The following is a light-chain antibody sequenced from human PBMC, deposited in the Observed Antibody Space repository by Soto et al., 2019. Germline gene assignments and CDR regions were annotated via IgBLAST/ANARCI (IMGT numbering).Light chain of an antibody. CDR1: QNLGSS. CDR2: GGS. J-gene: IGKJ2*01. CDR3: QQYNYWPPYT. Sequence: EVVMTQSPATLSASPGERVTLSCRASQNLGSSLAWYQQRPDQAPRLLLYGGSTRATGIPARFSGSGSGTEFTVTISSLQSEDFAVYYCQQYNYWPPYTVGQGTDLEFK. V-gene: IGKV3-15*01.